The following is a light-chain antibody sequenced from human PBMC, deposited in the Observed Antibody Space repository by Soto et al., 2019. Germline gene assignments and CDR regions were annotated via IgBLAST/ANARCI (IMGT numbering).Light chain of an antibody. J-gene: IGKJ3*01. CDR3: QHCGSALFT. V-gene: IGKV3-20*01. Sequence: PGERATLSCRASQSFSSSYLAWYQQKPGQAPRLLIYGASSRATGIPDRFSGSGSGTDFTLTISRLEPEDFAVYYCQHCGSALFTFGPGTKVAIK. CDR2: GAS. CDR1: QSFSSSY.